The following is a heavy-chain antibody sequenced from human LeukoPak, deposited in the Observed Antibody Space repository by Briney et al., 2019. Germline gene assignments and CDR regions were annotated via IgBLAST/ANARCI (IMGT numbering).Heavy chain of an antibody. D-gene: IGHD3-22*01. V-gene: IGHV4-59*01. Sequence: SETLSLTCTVSGGSISSYYWSWIRQPPGKGLEGIGYIYYSGSTNYNPSLKSRVTISVDTSKNQFSLKLSSVTAADTAVYYCARASPRSLYYYDSSGTLDYWGQGTLVTVSS. CDR2: IYYSGST. J-gene: IGHJ4*02. CDR3: ARASPRSLYYYDSSGTLDY. CDR1: GGSISSYY.